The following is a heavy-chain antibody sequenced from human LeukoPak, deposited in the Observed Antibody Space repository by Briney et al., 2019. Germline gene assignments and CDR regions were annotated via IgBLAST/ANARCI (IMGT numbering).Heavy chain of an antibody. D-gene: IGHD4-23*01. CDR2: MNPNSGNT. Sequence: ASVKVSCKASGYTFTTYDINWVRQATGQGLEWMGWMNPNSGNTGYAQKFQGRVTMTRNTSISTAYMELSSLRSEDTAVYYCARGPNKSNGGNSGSAWFDPWGQGTLVTVSS. CDR3: ARGPNKSNGGNSGSAWFDP. J-gene: IGHJ5*02. CDR1: GYTFTTYD. V-gene: IGHV1-8*01.